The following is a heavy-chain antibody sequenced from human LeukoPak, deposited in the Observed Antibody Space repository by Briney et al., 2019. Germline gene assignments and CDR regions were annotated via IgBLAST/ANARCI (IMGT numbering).Heavy chain of an antibody. CDR2: ISSSSDSI. CDR1: GFTFSTYG. Sequence: GGSLRLSCAASGFTFSTYGMNWVRQAPGKGLEWVSYISSSSDSIYYADSVKGRFTVSRDNAKNSLYLQMNSLRDEDTAVYYCARDAGYTYAFDIWGQGTMVTVSS. D-gene: IGHD5-18*01. J-gene: IGHJ3*02. CDR3: ARDAGYTYAFDI. V-gene: IGHV3-48*02.